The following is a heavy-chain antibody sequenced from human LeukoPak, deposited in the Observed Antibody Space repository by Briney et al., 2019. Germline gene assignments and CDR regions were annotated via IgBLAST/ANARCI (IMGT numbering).Heavy chain of an antibody. Sequence: GGSLRLSCAASGFTFSSYAMSWVRQAPGKGLEWVSAISGSGGSTYYADSVKGRFTISRDNSKNTLYLQMNSLRAEDTAVYYCARDSANYYDSSGHEGYWGQGTLVTVSS. V-gene: IGHV3-23*01. D-gene: IGHD3-22*01. CDR1: GFTFSSYA. CDR3: ARDSANYYDSSGHEGY. CDR2: ISGSGGST. J-gene: IGHJ4*02.